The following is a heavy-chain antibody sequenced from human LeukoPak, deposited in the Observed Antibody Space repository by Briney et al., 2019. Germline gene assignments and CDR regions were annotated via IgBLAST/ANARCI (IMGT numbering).Heavy chain of an antibody. V-gene: IGHV1-2*02. CDR2: INPNTGGT. Sequence: ASVKVSCKASGYXFTDYYMHWVRQAPGQGLEWMGWINPNTGGTDYIQKFQGRVTMTRDTSISTAYMELNSLKSDDTAVYYCVRVVRRAAAHAGNWFDPWGQGTLVTVSS. CDR1: GYXFTDYY. CDR3: VRVVRRAAAHAGNWFDP. J-gene: IGHJ5*02. D-gene: IGHD6-13*01.